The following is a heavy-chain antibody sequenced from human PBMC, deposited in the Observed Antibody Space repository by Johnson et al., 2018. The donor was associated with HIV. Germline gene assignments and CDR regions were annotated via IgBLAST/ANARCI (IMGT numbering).Heavy chain of an antibody. CDR3: AKKGGVYSSSHDAFDI. CDR2: ISYDGSYK. V-gene: IGHV3-30*18. Sequence: QMQLVESGGGVVQPGRSLRLSCAASGFTFSSYGMHWVRQAPGKGLEWVAVISYDGSYKHYADSVKGRFTISRDNSKNTLYLQMNSLRAEDTAVYYCAKKGGVYSSSHDAFDIWGQGTMVTVSS. CDR1: GFTFSSYG. J-gene: IGHJ3*02. D-gene: IGHD6-6*01.